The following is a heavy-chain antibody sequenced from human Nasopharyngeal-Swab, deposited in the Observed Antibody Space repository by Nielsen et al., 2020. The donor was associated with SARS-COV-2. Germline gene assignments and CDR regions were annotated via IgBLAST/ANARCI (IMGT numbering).Heavy chain of an antibody. D-gene: IGHD5-24*01. CDR2: IYTSGST. V-gene: IGHV4-4*07. CDR3: ARAGRDGYKLKYPADY. CDR1: GGSISSYY. J-gene: IGHJ4*02. Sequence: SETLSLTCTVSGGSISSYYWSWIRQPAGKGLEWIGRIYTSGSTNYNPSLKSRVTISVDTSKNQFSLKLSSVTAADTAVYYCARAGRDGYKLKYPADYWGQGTLVTVSS.